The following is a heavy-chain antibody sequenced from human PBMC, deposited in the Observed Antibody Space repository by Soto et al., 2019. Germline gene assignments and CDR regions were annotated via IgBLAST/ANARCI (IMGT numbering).Heavy chain of an antibody. CDR1: GFTLSGYA. CDR2: ISSNGVGT. Sequence: EVQLSESGGGLAQPGGSLRLSCAASGFTLSGYAMDWVRQAPGKGLEYVSGISSNGVGTYYANSVQGRFTIYRDNSKNMVYLQMGSLRPEDMAVYYCARRARPDFYYLDVWGKGTTVTVSS. D-gene: IGHD6-6*01. CDR3: ARRARPDFYYLDV. V-gene: IGHV3-64*01. J-gene: IGHJ6*03.